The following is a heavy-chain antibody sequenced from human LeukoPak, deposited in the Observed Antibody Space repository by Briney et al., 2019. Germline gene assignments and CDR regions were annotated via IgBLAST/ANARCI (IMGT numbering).Heavy chain of an antibody. Sequence: ASVKVSCKASGYTFTSYGISWVRQAPGQGREWMGWISAYNGNTNTAQKLQGRGTMTTDTSTSTAYMELRSLRSDDTAVYYCARDRALYTGNQYDSSVYWLMGTDFDYWGQGTLVTVSS. V-gene: IGHV1-18*01. D-gene: IGHD3-22*01. J-gene: IGHJ4*02. CDR2: ISAYNGNT. CDR1: GYTFTSYG. CDR3: ARDRALYTGNQYDSSVYWLMGTDFDY.